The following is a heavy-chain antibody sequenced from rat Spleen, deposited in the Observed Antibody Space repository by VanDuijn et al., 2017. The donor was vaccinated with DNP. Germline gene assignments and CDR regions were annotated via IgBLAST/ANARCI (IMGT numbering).Heavy chain of an antibody. J-gene: IGHJ2*01. V-gene: IGHV5-29*01. D-gene: IGHD1-2*01. Sequence: EVQLVESGGGLVQPGRSLKLSCAASGFTFSYYGMAWVRQVPGKGLEWVASITNTDRTEYVDSVKGRFTISRDNAKSTLYLQMDSLRSEDMATYYCARPSYDSYGGFAYWGQGVMVTVSS. CDR3: ARPSYDSYGGFAY. CDR1: GFTFSYYG. CDR2: ITNTDRT.